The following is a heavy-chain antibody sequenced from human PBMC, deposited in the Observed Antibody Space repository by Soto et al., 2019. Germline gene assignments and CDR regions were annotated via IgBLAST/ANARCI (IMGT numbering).Heavy chain of an antibody. CDR3: ARVGQGFWYFDL. Sequence: EVQLVESGGGLVQPGGSLRLSCAASGFTFSSYWMHWVRQAPGKGLVWVSRINTDGSTTSYADSVKGRFTLSRDNAKNTVYLQMNSLTAEHTAVYYCARVGQGFWYFDLWRRATLVTVSS. CDR2: INTDGSTT. CDR1: GFTFSSYW. J-gene: IGHJ2*01. V-gene: IGHV3-74*01.